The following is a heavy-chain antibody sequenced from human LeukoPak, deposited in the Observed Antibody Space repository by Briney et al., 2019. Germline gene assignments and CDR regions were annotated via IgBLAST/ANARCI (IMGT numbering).Heavy chain of an antibody. CDR3: AKAFRGLREYYYYMDV. CDR2: ISGSAVTT. D-gene: IGHD3-16*01. Sequence: GGSLRLSCAASGFTFCNYAMSWVRQAPGKGLEWVSAISGSAVTTYYGDSVKGRFTISRDNSKNTLYLQMNSLRAEDTAVYYCAKAFRGLREYYYYMDVWGKGTTVTVSS. CDR1: GFTFCNYA. J-gene: IGHJ6*03. V-gene: IGHV3-23*01.